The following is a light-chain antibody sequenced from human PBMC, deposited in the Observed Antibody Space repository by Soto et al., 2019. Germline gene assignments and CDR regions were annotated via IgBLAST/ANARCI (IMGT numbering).Light chain of an antibody. Sequence: QSVLTQPPSVSGAPGQRVTISCSGSSSNIGAPFDVHWYQQVPGSAPKIVIYGNDNRPSGVPGRFSGSKSGTSASLAITGLQAEHEADYFCQSYDNSLSAWVFGGGTKVTVL. CDR3: QSYDNSLSAWV. CDR2: GND. CDR1: SSNIGAPFD. J-gene: IGLJ3*02. V-gene: IGLV1-40*01.